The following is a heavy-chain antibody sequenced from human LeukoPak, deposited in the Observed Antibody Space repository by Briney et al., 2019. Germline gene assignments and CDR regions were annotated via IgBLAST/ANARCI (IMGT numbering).Heavy chain of an antibody. CDR1: EGTFNSYA. D-gene: IGHD3-22*01. Sequence: SVKVSCKASEGTFNSYAISWVRQAPGQGLEWMGGIIPIFGTTNYVQKLQGRVTITADESTSAAYMELRSLRSEETAMYYCARGRFRYYDTSGYYPPFDSWGQGTLVTVSS. V-gene: IGHV1-69*01. CDR2: IIPIFGTT. CDR3: ARGRFRYYDTSGYYPPFDS. J-gene: IGHJ4*02.